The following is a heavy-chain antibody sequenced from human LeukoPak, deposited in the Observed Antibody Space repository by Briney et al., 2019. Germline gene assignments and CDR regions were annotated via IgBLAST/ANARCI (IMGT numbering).Heavy chain of an antibody. D-gene: IGHD6-13*01. CDR2: ISAYNGNT. J-gene: IGHJ4*02. CDR1: GYTFTSYG. CDR3: ARVEKGGAGPISQMYSSSWYPDY. Sequence: EASVKVSCKASGYTFTSYGISWVRQAPGQGLEWMGWISAYNGNTNYARKLQGRVTMTTDTSTSTAYMELRSLRSDDTAVYYCARVEKGGAGPISQMYSSSWYPDYWGQGTLVTVSS. V-gene: IGHV1-18*01.